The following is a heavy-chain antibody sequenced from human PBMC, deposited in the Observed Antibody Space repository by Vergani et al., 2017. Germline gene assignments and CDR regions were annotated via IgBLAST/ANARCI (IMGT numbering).Heavy chain of an antibody. J-gene: IGHJ5*02. CDR2: IHYSENT. D-gene: IGHD6-19*01. Sequence: QVQLQESGPGLVKSSETLSLTCSVSFDSIRNLYCNWIRQPSGKGLEWIGSIHYSENTNYNPSLKTRVTISVDPSKNQFSLTLTSVTAADTAVYYCASDTHSGQRADRWGQGILVTVTS. CDR3: ASDTHSGQRADR. V-gene: IGHV4-59*11. CDR1: FDSIRNLY.